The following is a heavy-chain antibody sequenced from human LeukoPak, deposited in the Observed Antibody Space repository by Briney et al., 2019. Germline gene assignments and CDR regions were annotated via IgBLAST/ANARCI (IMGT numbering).Heavy chain of an antibody. J-gene: IGHJ2*01. CDR3: VTDRARLFWYFDL. CDR1: GSTLSDLS. CDR2: SDPEDGET. V-gene: IGHV1-24*01. Sequence: ASVKVSCKVSGSTLSDLSIHWVRQAPGKGLEYVGGSDPEDGETFHAQNFQGRVTMIEDTSIDTAYMELSSLRSEDTAVYYCVTDRARLFWYFDLWGSGTLVTVSS. D-gene: IGHD2-21*02.